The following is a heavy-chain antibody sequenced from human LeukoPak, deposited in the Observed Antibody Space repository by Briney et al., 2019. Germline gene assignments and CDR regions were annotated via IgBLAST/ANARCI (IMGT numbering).Heavy chain of an antibody. J-gene: IGHJ3*02. D-gene: IGHD3-3*01. CDR2: INHSGST. CDR1: GGSFSGYY. Sequence: SETLSLTCAVYGGSFSGYYWSWIRQPPGKGLEWIGEINHSGSTNYNPSLKSRVTISVDTSKNQFSLKLSSVTAADTAVYYCARWPVLRFLEWLDVNAFDIWGQGTMVTVSS. V-gene: IGHV4-34*01. CDR3: ARWPVLRFLEWLDVNAFDI.